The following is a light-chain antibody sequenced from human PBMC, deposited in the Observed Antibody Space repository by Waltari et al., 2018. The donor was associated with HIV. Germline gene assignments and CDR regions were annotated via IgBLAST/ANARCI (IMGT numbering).Light chain of an antibody. Sequence: QSVLTQPPSASGTPGRRVTISCSGSSSNIGSNYVYWYQQLPGMAPKLLIYRNNQRPSGVPDRFSGSKSGTSASLAISGLRSEDEADYYCAAWDDSLSGWVFGGGTKLTVL. J-gene: IGLJ3*02. CDR3: AAWDDSLSGWV. CDR2: RNN. CDR1: SSNIGSNY. V-gene: IGLV1-47*01.